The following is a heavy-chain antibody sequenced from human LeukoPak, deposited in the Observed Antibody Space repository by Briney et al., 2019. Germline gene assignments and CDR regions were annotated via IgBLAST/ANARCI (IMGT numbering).Heavy chain of an antibody. Sequence: ASVKVSCKASGYTFTSYAMNWVRQAPGQGLEWMGWVNINTGNPTYAQGFTGWFVFSLDTSVSTAYLQISSLKAEDTAVYYCARLMVRGVIYYYYGMDVWGQGTTVTVSS. J-gene: IGHJ6*02. V-gene: IGHV7-4-1*02. CDR2: VNINTGNP. CDR1: GYTFTSYA. D-gene: IGHD3-10*01. CDR3: ARLMVRGVIYYYYGMDV.